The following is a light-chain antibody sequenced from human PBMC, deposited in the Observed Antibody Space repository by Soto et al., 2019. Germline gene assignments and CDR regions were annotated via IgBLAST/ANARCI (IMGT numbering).Light chain of an antibody. J-gene: IGLJ2*01. CDR3: AAWDDSLSGNVV. CDR1: SSNVGSNY. CDR2: RNN. Sequence: QSVLTQPPSASGTPGQRVTISCSGSSSNVGSNYVYWYQQLPGTAPELLIYRNNQRPSGVPVRFSVSKSGTSASLAISGLRSEDEADYYCAAWDDSLSGNVVFGGGTQLTVL. V-gene: IGLV1-47*01.